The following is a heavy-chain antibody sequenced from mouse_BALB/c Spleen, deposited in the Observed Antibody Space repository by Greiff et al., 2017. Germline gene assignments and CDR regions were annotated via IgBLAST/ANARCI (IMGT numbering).Heavy chain of an antibody. J-gene: IGHJ1*01. Sequence: VKVVESGAELVRPGTSVKISCKASGYAFTNYWLGWVKQRPGHGLEWIGDIYPGSGNTYYNEKFKGKATLTADKSSSTAYMQLSSLTSEDSAVYFCARGGYYGSSSYWYFDVWGAGTTVTVSS. CDR1: GYAFTNYW. CDR3: ARGGYYGSSSYWYFDV. CDR2: IYPGSGNT. V-gene: IGHV1-63*01. D-gene: IGHD1-1*01.